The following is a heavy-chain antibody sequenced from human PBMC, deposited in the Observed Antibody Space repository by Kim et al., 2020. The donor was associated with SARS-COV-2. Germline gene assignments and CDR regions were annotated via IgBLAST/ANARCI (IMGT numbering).Heavy chain of an antibody. CDR1: GFTFSRYA. J-gene: IGHJ2*01. Sequence: GGSLRLSCAASGFTFSRYAMHWVRQAPGKGLEWVAVISYDGSNKYYADSVKGRFTISRDNSKNTLYLQMNSLRAEDTAVYYCARPRDPGLYWYFDLWGRGTLVTVSS. V-gene: IGHV3-30*04. CDR3: ARPRDPGLYWYFDL. CDR2: ISYDGSNK.